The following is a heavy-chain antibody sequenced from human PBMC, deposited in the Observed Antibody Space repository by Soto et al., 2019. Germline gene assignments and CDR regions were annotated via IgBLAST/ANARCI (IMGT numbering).Heavy chain of an antibody. CDR1: GFTFSSYA. V-gene: IGHV3-30-3*01. Sequence: GGSLRLSCAASGFTFSSYAMHWVRQAPGKGLEWVAVISYDGSNKYYADSVKGRFTISRDNSKNTLYLQMNSLRAEDTAVYYCARDRRDSSSWYGNYYYYGMDVWGQGTTVTVSS. CDR3: ARDRRDSSSWYGNYYYYGMDV. CDR2: ISYDGSNK. D-gene: IGHD6-13*01. J-gene: IGHJ6*02.